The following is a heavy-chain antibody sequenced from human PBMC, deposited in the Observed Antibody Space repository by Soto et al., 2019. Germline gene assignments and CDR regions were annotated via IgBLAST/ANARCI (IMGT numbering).Heavy chain of an antibody. Sequence: QVQLVQSGAEVKKPGASVKVSCKASGYRFNTYGIVWVRQAPGQGLEWMGWISPYNGKTNYAQKFQGRVTMTTDTSTTTAAMELMSLTSDDTAVYFCARSMITFGGVIGDYWGQGTLVTVSS. J-gene: IGHJ4*02. D-gene: IGHD3-16*02. CDR3: ARSMITFGGVIGDY. CDR2: ISPYNGKT. CDR1: GYRFNTYG. V-gene: IGHV1-18*01.